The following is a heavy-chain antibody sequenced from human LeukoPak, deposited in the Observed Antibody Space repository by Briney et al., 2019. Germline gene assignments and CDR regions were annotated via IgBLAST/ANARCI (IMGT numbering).Heavy chain of an antibody. CDR1: GFTFSSYA. CDR3: ARRYGSGDQTDDAFDI. Sequence: PGGSLRLSCAASGFTFSSYAMHWVRQAPGKGLEWVAVISYDGSLKYYVDSVKGRFTISRDNAKNSLYLQMNSLRAEDTAVYYCARRYGSGDQTDDAFDIWGQGTMVTVSS. V-gene: IGHV3-30*04. D-gene: IGHD3-10*01. J-gene: IGHJ3*02. CDR2: ISYDGSLK.